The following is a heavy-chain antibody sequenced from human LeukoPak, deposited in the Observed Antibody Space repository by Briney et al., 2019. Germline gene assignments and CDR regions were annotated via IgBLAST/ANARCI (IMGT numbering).Heavy chain of an antibody. D-gene: IGHD6-19*01. J-gene: IGHJ6*03. CDR2: ISGSGGST. Sequence: GGSLRLSCAASGFTFSSYAMSWVRQAPGKGLEWVSAISGSGGSTYYADSVKGRFTISRDNAKNSLYLQMNSLRAEDTAVYYCARDRGIVVAGSGADYYYYYMDVWGKGTTVTVSS. V-gene: IGHV3-23*01. CDR1: GFTFSSYA. CDR3: ARDRGIVVAGSGADYYYYYMDV.